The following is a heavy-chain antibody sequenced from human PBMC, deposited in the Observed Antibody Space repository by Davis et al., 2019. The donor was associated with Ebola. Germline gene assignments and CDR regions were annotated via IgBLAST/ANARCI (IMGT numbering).Heavy chain of an antibody. CDR3: ARGRTVAGTRGLSWFDP. D-gene: IGHD6-19*01. Sequence: AASVKVSCKASGYTFTSYYMHWVRQAPGQGLEWMGIINPSGGSTSYAQKFQGRVTMTRDTSTSTVYMELSSLRSEDTADYYCARGRTVAGTRGLSWFDPWGQGTLVTVPS. J-gene: IGHJ5*02. V-gene: IGHV1-46*01. CDR1: GYTFTSYY. CDR2: INPSGGST.